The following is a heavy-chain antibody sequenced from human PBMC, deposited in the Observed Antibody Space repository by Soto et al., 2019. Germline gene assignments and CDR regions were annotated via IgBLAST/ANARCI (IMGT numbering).Heavy chain of an antibody. CDR3: ARRYVDTSSAAGFDS. D-gene: IGHD3-9*01. J-gene: IGHJ4*02. CDR1: GYTFTNYG. V-gene: IGHV1-18*01. Sequence: QVQLVQSGAEVKKSGASVKASCKASGYTFTNYGISWVRQAPGQGLEWMGWVSPYNGNRYYAQKFHGRLTLTTDTSTNTAFMELRSLSPGDTAIYYCARRYVDTSSAAGFDSWGQGTLVTVSS. CDR2: VSPYNGNR.